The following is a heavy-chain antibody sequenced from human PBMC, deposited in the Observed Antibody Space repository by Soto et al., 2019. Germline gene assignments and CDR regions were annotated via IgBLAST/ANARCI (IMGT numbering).Heavy chain of an antibody. D-gene: IGHD3-22*01. J-gene: IGHJ6*02. CDR3: ARMSLDVLVVREHPHYYGMDV. CDR1: GGTFSSYA. Sequence: QVQLVQSGAEVKKPGSSVKVSCKASGGTFSSYAISWVRQAPGQGLEWMGGIIPIFGTANYAQKFQGRVTITADESTSTAYMEQSSLRSEDSAVYYFARMSLDVLVVREHPHYYGMDVWGQGTTVTVSS. CDR2: IIPIFGTA. V-gene: IGHV1-69*01.